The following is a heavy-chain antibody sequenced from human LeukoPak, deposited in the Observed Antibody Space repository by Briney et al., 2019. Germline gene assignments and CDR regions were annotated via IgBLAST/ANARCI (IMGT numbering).Heavy chain of an antibody. V-gene: IGHV3-30-3*01. D-gene: IGHD3-16*01. CDR3: ARGLLMGDYVWGSYDY. CDR1: GFTFSSYA. CDR2: ISYDGSNK. Sequence: GGSLRLSCAASGFTFSSYAMHWVRQAPGKGLEWVAVISYDGSNKYYADSVKGRFTISRDNSKDTLYLQMNSLRAEDTAVYYCARGLLMGDYVWGSYDYWGRGTLVTVSS. J-gene: IGHJ4*02.